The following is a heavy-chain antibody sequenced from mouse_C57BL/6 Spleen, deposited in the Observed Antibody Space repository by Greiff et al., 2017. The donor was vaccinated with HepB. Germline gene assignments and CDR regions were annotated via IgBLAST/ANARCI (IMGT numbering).Heavy chain of an antibody. D-gene: IGHD1-1*01. CDR3: ARPGSSYGYAMDY. CDR1: AFTFSDYG. J-gene: IGHJ4*01. V-gene: IGHV5-17*01. Sequence: VQLKESGGGLVKPGGSLKLSCAASAFTFSDYGMHWVRQAPEKGLEWVAYISSGSSTIYYADTVKGRFTISRDNAKNTLFLQMTSLRSEDTAMYYCARPGSSYGYAMDYWGQGTSVTVAS. CDR2: ISSGSSTI.